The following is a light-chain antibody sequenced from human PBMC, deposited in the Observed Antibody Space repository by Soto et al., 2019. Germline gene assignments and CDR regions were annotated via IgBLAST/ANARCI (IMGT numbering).Light chain of an antibody. J-gene: IGLJ1*01. V-gene: IGLV2-14*03. Sequence: QSALTQPASVSGSPGQSIAISCTGTSSDVGAYDFVSWYQQHPDKAPKLMIYEVSHRPSGVSYRFSGSKSVNTATLTISGLQAEDEADYYCSSYRTSSTRVFGTGTKLTVL. CDR2: EVS. CDR3: SSYRTSSTRV. CDR1: SSDVGAYDF.